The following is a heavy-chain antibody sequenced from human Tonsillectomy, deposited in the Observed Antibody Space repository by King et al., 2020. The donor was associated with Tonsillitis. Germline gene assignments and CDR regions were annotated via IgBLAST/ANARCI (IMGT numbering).Heavy chain of an antibody. CDR3: ARGSVNFWSGSRTAPDY. V-gene: IGHV1-2*02. D-gene: IGHD3-3*01. J-gene: IGHJ4*02. Sequence: QLVQSGAEVKKPGASVKVSCKASGYTFTGYYMYWVRQAPGQGLEWMGWLNPNSGGTNYAQKFQGRVTMTRDTSISTVYMELGRLRSDDTAVYYCARGSVNFWSGSRTAPDYWGQGTLVTVSS. CDR1: GYTFTGYY. CDR2: LNPNSGGT.